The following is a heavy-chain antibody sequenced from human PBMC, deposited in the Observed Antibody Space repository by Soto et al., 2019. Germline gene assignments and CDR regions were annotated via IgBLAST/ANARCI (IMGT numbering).Heavy chain of an antibody. D-gene: IGHD2-15*01. V-gene: IGHV4-34*01. CDR3: ARADIVVVVAASDAFDI. Sequence: SETLSLTCAVYGGSFRGYFWSWVRPPPGKGLEWIGEINHSGSTNYNPSLKSRVTISVDTSKNQFSLKLSSVTAADTAVYYCARADIVVVVAASDAFDIWGQGTMVTVSS. CDR2: INHSGST. CDR1: GGSFRGYF. J-gene: IGHJ3*02.